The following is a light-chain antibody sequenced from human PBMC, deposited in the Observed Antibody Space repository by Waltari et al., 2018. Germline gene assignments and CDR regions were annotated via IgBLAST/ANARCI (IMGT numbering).Light chain of an antibody. CDR3: QAWDSRTVV. V-gene: IGLV3-1*01. CDR1: DLGEKF. CDR2: QDK. J-gene: IGLJ2*01. Sequence: SYDVTQPPSVSVSPGQTVTITCSAHDLGEKFVSWYQRKAGQSPVLVIHQDKKRPSGIPDRFSGSSSGNTATLTISGTQLIDEAEYFCQAWDSRTVVFGGGTKLTVL.